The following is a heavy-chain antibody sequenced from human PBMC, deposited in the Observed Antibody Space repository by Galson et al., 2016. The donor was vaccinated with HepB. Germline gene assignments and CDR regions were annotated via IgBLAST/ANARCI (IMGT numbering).Heavy chain of an antibody. J-gene: IGHJ6*02. CDR1: GYTFTSYG. D-gene: IGHD6-19*01. V-gene: IGHV1-18*01. Sequence: SVKVSCKASGYTFTSYGISWVRQAPGQGLEWMGWISVNNGNTNYAQKFQGRVTMTTDTSTSTAYMELRSLRSDDTAVYYCARVGQWLEQALIYYYYGMDVWGQGTTVTVSS. CDR2: ISVNNGNT. CDR3: ARVGQWLEQALIYYYYGMDV.